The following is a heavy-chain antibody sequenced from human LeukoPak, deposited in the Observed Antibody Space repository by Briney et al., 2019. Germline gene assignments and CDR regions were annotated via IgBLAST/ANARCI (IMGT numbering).Heavy chain of an antibody. D-gene: IGHD3-9*01. CDR1: GFTFSSYS. CDR3: ARSSRYDIWTGYPY. Sequence: GRSLRLSCAASGFTFSSYSMHWVRQAPGEGLEWMGWINANSGGTNYAQKFQGRVTMTRDTSISTAYMELSRLRSDDTAVYYCARSSRYDIWTGYPYWGQGTLVTVSP. J-gene: IGHJ4*02. V-gene: IGHV1-2*02. CDR2: INANSGGT.